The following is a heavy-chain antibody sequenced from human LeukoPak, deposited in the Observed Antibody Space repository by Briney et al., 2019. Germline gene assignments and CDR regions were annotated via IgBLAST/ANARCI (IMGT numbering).Heavy chain of an antibody. D-gene: IGHD4-17*01. J-gene: IGHJ4*02. CDR2: ISDDGRRK. Sequence: GGSLRLSCSGSGFTFSSHAMHWVRQAPGKGLEWVGVISDDGRRKDYADSVKGRFTISRDNSKDTLYLQMNSLRAEDTAVYYCAKRPSDYGDYVNYWGQGTLVTVSS. CDR3: AKRPSDYGDYVNY. V-gene: IGHV3-30*18. CDR1: GFTFSSHA.